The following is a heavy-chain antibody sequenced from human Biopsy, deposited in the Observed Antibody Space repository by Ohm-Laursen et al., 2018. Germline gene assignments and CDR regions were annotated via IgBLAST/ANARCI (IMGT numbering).Heavy chain of an antibody. J-gene: IGHJ1*01. D-gene: IGHD3-9*01. CDR2: NIPILGTG. V-gene: IGHV1-69*06. CDR3: ATKLTGYFHH. Sequence: SVKVSCKAPGGTFSNYGVNWVRQAPGQGLEWLGGNIPILGTGNYAQKFQDRVTVAADTSTSTATMGLRSLRSDDTAVYYCATKLTGYFHHWGQGTLVIVSS. CDR1: GGTFSNYG.